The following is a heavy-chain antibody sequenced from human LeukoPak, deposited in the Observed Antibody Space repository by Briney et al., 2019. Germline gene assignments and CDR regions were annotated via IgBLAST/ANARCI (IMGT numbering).Heavy chain of an antibody. CDR2: ISSSGSTI. CDR1: GFTFRSYE. J-gene: IGHJ6*02. Sequence: SGGSLRLSCAASGFTFRSYEMNWGRQAPGKGLEWVSYISSSGSTIYYAEFVKGRFTISRDNAKNSLYLQMNSLRAEDTAVYYCAGDLRYGMDVWGQGTTVTVSS. CDR3: AGDLRYGMDV. V-gene: IGHV3-48*03.